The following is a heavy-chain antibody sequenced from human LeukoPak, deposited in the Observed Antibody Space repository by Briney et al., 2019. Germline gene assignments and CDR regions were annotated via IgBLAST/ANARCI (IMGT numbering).Heavy chain of an antibody. D-gene: IGHD5-18*01. V-gene: IGHV3-74*01. Sequence: GGSLTLSCAASGFTFSSDWMDWVRQAPGKGRVWVSSINSDGRSTSYADSVKGRFTIYRDNAKNTVYLQVNSLRVEDTAVYYCACNRGNHYGYWDYWGQGTLVTVSS. CDR3: ACNRGNHYGYWDY. CDR2: INSDGRST. CDR1: GFTFSSDW. J-gene: IGHJ4*02.